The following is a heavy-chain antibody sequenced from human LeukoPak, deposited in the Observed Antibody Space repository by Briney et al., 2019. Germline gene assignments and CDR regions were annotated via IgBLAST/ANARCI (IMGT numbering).Heavy chain of an antibody. V-gene: IGHV1-46*01. CDR3: ARDFLTGAGTFGY. J-gene: IGHJ4*02. CDR2: INPSGDST. D-gene: IGHD3-9*01. CDR1: GYTFTGYY. Sequence: GASVKVSCKASGYTFTGYYIHWVRQAPGQGLEWMGTINPSGDSTTYAQNFQGRVTMTRDTSTSTVYMELSSLTSEDTAVYYCARDFLTGAGTFGYWGQGTLVTVSS.